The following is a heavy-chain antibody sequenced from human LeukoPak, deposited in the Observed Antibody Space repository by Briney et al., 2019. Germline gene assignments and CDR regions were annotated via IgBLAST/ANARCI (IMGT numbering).Heavy chain of an antibody. Sequence: SETLSLTCTVSGGSISSGSYYWSWIRQPAGKGLEWIGRIYTSGSTNYNPSLKSRVTISVDTSKNQLSLKLSSVTAADTAVYYCARNPGNYYYYMDVWGKGTTVTVSS. J-gene: IGHJ6*03. CDR1: GGSISSGSYY. CDR2: IYTSGST. CDR3: ARNPGNYYYYMDV. V-gene: IGHV4-61*02.